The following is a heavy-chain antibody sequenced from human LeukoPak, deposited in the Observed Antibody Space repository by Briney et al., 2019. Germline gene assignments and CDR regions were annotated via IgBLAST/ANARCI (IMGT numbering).Heavy chain of an antibody. J-gene: IGHJ5*02. CDR1: AFTFSSSW. D-gene: IGHD6-13*01. V-gene: IGHV3-7*05. Sequence: GGSLRLSCAASAFTFSSSWMSWVRQAPGKGLEWVANINQDGSDKYYVDSVKGRFTISRDNAKNSLYLQMNSLRAKDTAVYYCAREPAAGQGDWFDPWGQGTLVTVSS. CDR3: AREPAAGQGDWFDP. CDR2: INQDGSDK.